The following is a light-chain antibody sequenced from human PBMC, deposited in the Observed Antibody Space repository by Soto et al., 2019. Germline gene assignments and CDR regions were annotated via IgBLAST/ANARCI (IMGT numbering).Light chain of an antibody. Sequence: DVRRNQSPSSLFATVGDKGTLTCKASQDISNRLNWYQQKPGKAPKLLIYDASNLETGVPSRFSGSRSGTDFKFIISSLQPEDVATYYCQQYDNLPISFAQGTRLEIK. CDR2: DAS. J-gene: IGKJ5*01. CDR1: QDISNR. V-gene: IGKV1-33*01. CDR3: QQYDNLPIS.